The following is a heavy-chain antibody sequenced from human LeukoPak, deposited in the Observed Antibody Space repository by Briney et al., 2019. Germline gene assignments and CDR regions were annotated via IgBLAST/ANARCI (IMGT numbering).Heavy chain of an antibody. CDR3: AKDPISMTYAYDAFDI. V-gene: IGHV3-23*01. J-gene: IGHJ3*02. CDR2: ISGSGGST. D-gene: IGHD5-12*01. Sequence: GGSLRLSCAASGFTFSSYAMSWVRQAPGKGLEWVSAISGSGGSTYYADSVKGRFTISRDNSKSTLYLQMNSLRAEDTAVYYCAKDPISMTYAYDAFDIWGQGTMVTVSS. CDR1: GFTFSSYA.